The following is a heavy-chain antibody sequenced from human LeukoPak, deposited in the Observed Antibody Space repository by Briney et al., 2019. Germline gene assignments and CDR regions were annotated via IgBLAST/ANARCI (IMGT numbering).Heavy chain of an antibody. CDR2: ISSSSIYI. CDR3: AKDGRGSGYFPDY. Sequence: GGSLRLSCAASGFTFNTYTINWVRQAPGKRLEWVSSISSSSIYIYYADSLKGRFTISRDNSKNTLYLQMNSLRPEDSAVHYCAKDGRGSGYFPDYWGQGTLVTVSS. J-gene: IGHJ4*02. CDR1: GFTFNTYT. D-gene: IGHD3-22*01. V-gene: IGHV3-21*01.